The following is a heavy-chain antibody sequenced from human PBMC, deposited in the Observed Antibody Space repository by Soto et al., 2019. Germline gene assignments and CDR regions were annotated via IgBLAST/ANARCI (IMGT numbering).Heavy chain of an antibody. CDR2: IDWDDDT. Sequence: PTLVNPTQTLTLTCTFSGFSLSTSGMCVSWIRQSPGKALEWLARIDWDDDTYFNTSLETRLTLSKDTSKNQVVLTMTNMDPVDTATYYCARQTRIRDYGLDVWGQGTTVTVSS. CDR1: GFSLSTSGMC. CDR3: ARQTRIRDYGLDV. V-gene: IGHV2-70*11. J-gene: IGHJ6*02.